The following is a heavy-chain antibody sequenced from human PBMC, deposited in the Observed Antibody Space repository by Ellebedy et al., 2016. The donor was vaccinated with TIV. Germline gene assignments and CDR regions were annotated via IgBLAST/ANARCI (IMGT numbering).Heavy chain of an antibody. CDR2: IDPSDSYT. Sequence: GESLKISXKGSGYSFTSYWISWVRQMPGKGLEWMGRIDPSDSYTNYSPSFQGHVTISADKSISTAYLQWSSLKASDTAMYYCARHPYYYGSGRPMGGIAFDIWGQGTMVTVSS. CDR3: ARHPYYYGSGRPMGGIAFDI. D-gene: IGHD3-10*01. CDR1: GYSFTSYW. V-gene: IGHV5-10-1*01. J-gene: IGHJ3*02.